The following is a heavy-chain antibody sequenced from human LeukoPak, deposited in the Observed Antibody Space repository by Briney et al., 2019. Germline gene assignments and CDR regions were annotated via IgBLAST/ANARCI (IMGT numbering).Heavy chain of an antibody. J-gene: IGHJ6*03. CDR2: ITTRSAI. V-gene: IGHV3-48*01. Sequence: GGSLRLSRAASGFTFSSYSMNWVRQAPGKGLEWVSYITTRSAIYYADSVKGRFTISRDNAKDSLYLQMNSLRADDTAVYYCARVRGAGLQYYYMDVWGKGTTVTVSS. D-gene: IGHD1-26*01. CDR1: GFTFSSYS. CDR3: ARVRGAGLQYYYMDV.